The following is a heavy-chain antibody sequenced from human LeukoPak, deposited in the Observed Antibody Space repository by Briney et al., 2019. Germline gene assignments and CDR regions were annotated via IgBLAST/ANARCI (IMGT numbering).Heavy chain of an antibody. J-gene: IGHJ4*02. CDR2: ISSSGSTI. V-gene: IGHV3-11*01. Sequence: GSLRLSCAASGFTFSDYYMSWIRQAPGKGLKWVSYISSSGSTIYYADSVKGRFTISRDNAKNSLYLQMNSLRAEDTAVYYCARLSLYNWNYVVFDYWGQGTLVTVSS. CDR1: GFTFSDYY. D-gene: IGHD1-7*01. CDR3: ARLSLYNWNYVVFDY.